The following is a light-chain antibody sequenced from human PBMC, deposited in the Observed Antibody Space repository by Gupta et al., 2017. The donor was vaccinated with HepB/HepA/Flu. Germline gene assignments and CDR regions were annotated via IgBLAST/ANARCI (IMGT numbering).Light chain of an antibody. CDR3: STWDDSLDGLCV. Sequence: QSVLTQPPSASGTPGQKVIISCSGSNSNIGRNAVNWYQQVPGAAPKLVIYRNDQRPSGVPDRFSGSRSSTSASLAISGLQSEDEADYYCSTWDDSLDGLCVFGTGTKVTVL. CDR1: NSNIGRNA. V-gene: IGLV1-44*01. CDR2: RND. J-gene: IGLJ1*01.